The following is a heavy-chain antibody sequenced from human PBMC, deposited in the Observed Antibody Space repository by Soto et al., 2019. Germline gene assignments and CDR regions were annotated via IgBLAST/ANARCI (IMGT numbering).Heavy chain of an antibody. Sequence: SETLSLTCAVSGGSISSGGYSWSWIRQPPGKGLEWIGNLYHSGRTYYIPSLKSRVTISVDRSKNQFSLKLSSVTAADTAVYYCAREDFDSSGYYRQYYFDSWGQGTLVTVSS. J-gene: IGHJ4*02. CDR3: AREDFDSSGYYRQYYFDS. D-gene: IGHD3-22*01. CDR1: GGSISSGGYS. V-gene: IGHV4-30-2*01. CDR2: LYHSGRT.